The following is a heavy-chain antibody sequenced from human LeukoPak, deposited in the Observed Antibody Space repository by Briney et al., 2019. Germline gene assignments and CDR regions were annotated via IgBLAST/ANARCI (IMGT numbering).Heavy chain of an antibody. V-gene: IGHV4-59*08. D-gene: IGHD3-16*01. Sequence: PSETLSLTCTVSGGSISSYNWNWLRQPPGKGLEWIGYISESGSTNYNSSLENRVTLSLDTSKNEISLNLRSATVADTAVYYCARQDALGKYPPPYYMDVWGKGTTVIVS. CDR2: ISESGST. CDR3: ARQDALGKYPPPYYMDV. J-gene: IGHJ6*03. CDR1: GGSISSYN.